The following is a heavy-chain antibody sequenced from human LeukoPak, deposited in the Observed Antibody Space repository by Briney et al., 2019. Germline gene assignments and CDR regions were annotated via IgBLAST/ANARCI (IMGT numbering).Heavy chain of an antibody. CDR1: GFTFSSYA. J-gene: IGHJ4*02. CDR3: AKEVVVAAHYFDY. V-gene: IGHV3-23*01. D-gene: IGHD2-15*01. CDR2: ISGSGGST. Sequence: GGSLRLPCAASGFTFSSYAMSWVRQAPGKGLEWVSAISGSGGSTYCADSVKGRFTISRDNPKNTLYLQMNSLRAEDTAVYYCAKEVVVAAHYFDYWGQGTLVTVSS.